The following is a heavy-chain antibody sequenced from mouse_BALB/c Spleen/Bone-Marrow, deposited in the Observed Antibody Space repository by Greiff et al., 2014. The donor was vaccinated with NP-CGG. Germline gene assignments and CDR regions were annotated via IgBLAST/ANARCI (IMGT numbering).Heavy chain of an antibody. V-gene: IGHV1S81*02. CDR3: TLWCYAMDY. CDR1: GYTFTSYY. J-gene: IGHJ4*01. D-gene: IGHD1-1*02. CDR2: INPGNGGT. Sequence: QVQLQQSGAELVKPGASVKLSCKASGYTFTSYYMYWVKQRPGQGLEWIGEINPGNGGTNFNEKFKSKATLTVDKSSSTAYMQLSSLTSEDSAVYYCTLWCYAMDYWGQGTSVTVPS.